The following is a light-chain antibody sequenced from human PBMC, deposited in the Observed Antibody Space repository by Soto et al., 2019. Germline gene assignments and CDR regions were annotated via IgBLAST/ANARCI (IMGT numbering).Light chain of an antibody. V-gene: IGKV1-5*01. CDR2: DAS. CDR3: QQYNSYWT. CDR1: RSISSW. Sequence: DIQMTQSPSTLSASVVDRVTITFRASRSISSWLAWYQQKPGKAPKLLIYDASSLESGVPSRFSGSGSGTEFTLTISSLQPDDFATYYCQQYNSYWTFGQGTKVDIK. J-gene: IGKJ1*01.